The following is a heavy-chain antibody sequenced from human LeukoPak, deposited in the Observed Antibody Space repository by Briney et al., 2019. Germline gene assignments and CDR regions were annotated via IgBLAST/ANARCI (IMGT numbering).Heavy chain of an antibody. V-gene: IGHV5-51*01. CDR3: ARRGSGGSCN. J-gene: IGHJ4*02. CDR2: IYPGDSDT. Sequence: GEPLKISPKGSGYSFTSYCNCRGRQMPGKKPEWMGIIYPGDSDTRYSPSFQGQVTISADKSISTAYLQWSSLKAPDTAMYYCARRGSGGSCNWGQGTLVTVYS. D-gene: IGHD2-15*01. CDR1: GYSFTSYC.